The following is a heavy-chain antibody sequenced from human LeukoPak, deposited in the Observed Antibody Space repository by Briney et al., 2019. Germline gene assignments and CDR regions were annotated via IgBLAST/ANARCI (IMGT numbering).Heavy chain of an antibody. J-gene: IGHJ4*02. Sequence: GGSLRLSCAASGFTFSSYGMHWVRQAPGKGLEWVAVISYDGSNKYYADSVKGRFTISRDNSKNTLYLQMNSLRAEDTAVYYCAKGYSGWQIFDYWGQGTLVTVSS. D-gene: IGHD1-26*01. CDR3: AKGYSGWQIFDY. CDR2: ISYDGSNK. CDR1: GFTFSSYG. V-gene: IGHV3-30*18.